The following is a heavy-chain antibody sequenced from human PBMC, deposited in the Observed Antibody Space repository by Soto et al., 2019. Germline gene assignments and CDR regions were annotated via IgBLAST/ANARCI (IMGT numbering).Heavy chain of an antibody. CDR1: GYSFTGCC. Sequence: ASVKVSCKASGYSFTGCCMHWLRQAPGQGLEWMGWINPNSGATSYAQKFQGRVPMTMDRSVTTSYMELSSLTSDDTAMYYCGRHEVANWFEPWGQGALVTVCS. V-gene: IGHV1-2*02. CDR2: INPNSGAT. CDR3: GRHEVANWFEP. J-gene: IGHJ5*02.